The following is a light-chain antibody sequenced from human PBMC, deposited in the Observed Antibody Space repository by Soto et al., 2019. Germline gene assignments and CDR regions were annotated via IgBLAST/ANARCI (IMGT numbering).Light chain of an antibody. CDR2: AAS. CDR1: QTVSYN. J-gene: IGKJ4*01. V-gene: IGKV3-15*01. CDR3: QQYSDLPPLT. Sequence: EIVMTQSPATLSVSPGESSTLSCRASQTVSYNLAWYQQKPGQAPRLLIYAASARTTVIPARFSGSGSGTEFTTTINSLQSEDFAIYYCQQYSDLPPLTFGGGTKVEIK.